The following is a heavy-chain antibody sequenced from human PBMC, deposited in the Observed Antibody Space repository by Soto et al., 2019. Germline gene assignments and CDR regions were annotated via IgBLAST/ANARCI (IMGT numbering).Heavy chain of an antibody. CDR2: IGGPGDDT. CDR3: AKDRISRNSVWDPFDV. J-gene: IGHJ3*01. Sequence: EVQLLESGGGLVQPGGSLRLSCTPSGFIFSEYAMSWVRQAPGKGPEWVSSIGGPGDDTYYADYVKGRFTISRDNSKNTLYLQMNSLRGDDTAIYYCAKDRISRNSVWDPFDVWGQGTMVTVSS. CDR1: GFIFSEYA. V-gene: IGHV3-23*01. D-gene: IGHD2-15*01.